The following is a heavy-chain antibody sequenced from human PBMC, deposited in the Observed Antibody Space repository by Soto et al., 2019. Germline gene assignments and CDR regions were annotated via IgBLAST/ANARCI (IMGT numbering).Heavy chain of an antibody. V-gene: IGHV1-69*01. CDR2: ITPIFGKP. CDR1: GGTFSSST. Sequence: QVQLVQSGAEVRRPGSSVRVSCKASGGTFSSSTISWVRQAPGQGLEWVGGITPIFGKPNYAQRFQGRVTISADESTTTAYMRLSSLRSEDTALYFCARGWGSDSTSYYYAYWGQGTSVTVSS. CDR3: ARGWGSDSTSYYYAY. J-gene: IGHJ1*01. D-gene: IGHD3-22*01.